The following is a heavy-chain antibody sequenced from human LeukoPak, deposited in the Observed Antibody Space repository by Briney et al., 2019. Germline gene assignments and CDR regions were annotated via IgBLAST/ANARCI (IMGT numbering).Heavy chain of an antibody. Sequence: SQTLSLTCTVSGGSISSGGYYWSWIRQHPGKGLEWIGYIYYSGSTYYNPSLKSRVTISVDTSKNQFSLKLSSVTAADTAVYYCARDSGSGSYYPIHYFDYWGQGTLVTVPS. CDR2: IYYSGST. CDR1: GGSISSGGYY. J-gene: IGHJ4*02. D-gene: IGHD3-10*01. V-gene: IGHV4-31*03. CDR3: ARDSGSGSYYPIHYFDY.